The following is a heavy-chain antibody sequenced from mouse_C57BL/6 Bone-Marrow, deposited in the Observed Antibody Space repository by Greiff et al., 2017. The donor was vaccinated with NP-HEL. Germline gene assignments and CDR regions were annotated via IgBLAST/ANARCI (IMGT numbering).Heavy chain of an antibody. J-gene: IGHJ2*01. CDR2: IDPSDSYT. CDR1: GYTFTSYW. D-gene: IGHD1-1*01. CDR3: ARSPYYYGSSPLDY. V-gene: IGHV1-69*01. Sequence: QVQLQQPGAELVMPGASVKLSCKASGYTFTSYWMHWVKQRPGQGLEWIGEIDPSDSYTNYNQKFKGKSTLTVDKSSSTAYMQLSSLTSEDSAVYYCARSPYYYGSSPLDYWGQGTTLTVSS.